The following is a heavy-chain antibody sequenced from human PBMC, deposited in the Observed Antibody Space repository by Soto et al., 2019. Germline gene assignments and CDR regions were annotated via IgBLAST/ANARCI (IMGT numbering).Heavy chain of an antibody. V-gene: IGHV3-74*01. CDR3: ARSHDYGAFGSEY. D-gene: IGHD4-17*01. CDR2: INSDGSST. CDR1: GFTFSTYW. Sequence: EVQLVESGGGLVQPGGSLRLSCAASGFTFSTYWMHWVRQAPGKGLVWVSRINSDGSSTSYADSVKGRFTISRDNAKNTLYLQMISLSAEDTAVYYCARSHDYGAFGSEYWGQGTLVTVSS. J-gene: IGHJ4*02.